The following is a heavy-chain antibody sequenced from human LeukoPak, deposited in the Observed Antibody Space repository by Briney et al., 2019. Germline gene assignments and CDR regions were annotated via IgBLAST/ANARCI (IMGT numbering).Heavy chain of an antibody. V-gene: IGHV4-38-2*01. CDR1: GHSISTGYY. CDR2: MSHNRGT. CDR3: QGYSYANDAFDI. Sequence: SETLSLTCAVSGHSISTGYYWGWIRQPPGKGLEWIGSMSHNRGTYYNPSLKSRVTISVDTSKNQFSLKLSSVTAADTAVYYCQGYSYANDAFDIWGQGTMVTVSS. D-gene: IGHD5-18*01. J-gene: IGHJ3*02.